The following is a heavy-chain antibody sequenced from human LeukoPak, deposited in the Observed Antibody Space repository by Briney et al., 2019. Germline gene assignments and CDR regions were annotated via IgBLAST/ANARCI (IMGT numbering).Heavy chain of an antibody. J-gene: IGHJ6*03. CDR2: IRSKANSYAT. V-gene: IGHV3-73*01. Sequence: GGSLRLSCAASGFTFSGSAMHWVRQASGKGLGWVGRIRSKANSYATAYAASVKGRFTISRDDSKNTAYLQMNSLKTEDTAVYYCKADTAMSSYYMDVWGKGTTVTVSS. CDR3: KADTAMSSYYMDV. CDR1: GFTFSGSA. D-gene: IGHD5-18*01.